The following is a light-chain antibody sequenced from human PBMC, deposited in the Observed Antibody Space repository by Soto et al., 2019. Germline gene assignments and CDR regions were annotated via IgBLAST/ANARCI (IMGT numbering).Light chain of an antibody. V-gene: IGLV1-40*01. Sequence: QSVLTQPPSVSGAPGQRVTISCTGSSSNIGAGYDVHWYQQLPGTAPKLLIYGNSNRPSGVPYRFSGSKSGTSASLAITGLQAEDEADYYCQSYDSSLIGYVFGTGTKLTVL. CDR2: GNS. J-gene: IGLJ1*01. CDR3: QSYDSSLIGYV. CDR1: SSNIGAGYD.